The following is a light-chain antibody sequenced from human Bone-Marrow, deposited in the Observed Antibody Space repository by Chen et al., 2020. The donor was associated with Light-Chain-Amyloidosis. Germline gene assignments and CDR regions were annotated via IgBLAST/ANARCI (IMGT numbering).Light chain of an antibody. V-gene: IGLV3-25*03. CDR2: RDT. J-gene: IGLJ2*01. Sequence: SYELTQPPSVSVSPGQTARITCSGDDLPTKYAYWYQQKPGQAPVLVIHRDTERPSGSSGRFSGSSSGTSDTFTISGVQAEDEADYHCQAADSSGTYEVIFGGGTKLTVL. CDR1: DLPTKY. CDR3: QAADSSGTYEVI.